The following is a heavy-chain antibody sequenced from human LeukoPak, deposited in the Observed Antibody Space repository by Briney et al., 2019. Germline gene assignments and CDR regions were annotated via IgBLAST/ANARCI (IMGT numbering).Heavy chain of an antibody. V-gene: IGHV3-43*01. CDR1: GFTFDDYT. J-gene: IGHJ3*02. Sequence: GGSLRLSCAASGFTFDDYTMHWVRQAPGKGLEWVSLISWDGGSTYYADSVKGRFTISRDNAKNSLYLQMNSLSAEDTAVYYCARAQKYSYDAFDIWGQGTMVTVSS. CDR2: ISWDGGST. CDR3: ARAQKYSYDAFDI. D-gene: IGHD4-11*01.